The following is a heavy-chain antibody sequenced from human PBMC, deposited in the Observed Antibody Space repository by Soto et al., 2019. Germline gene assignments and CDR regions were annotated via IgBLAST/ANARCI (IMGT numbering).Heavy chain of an antibody. CDR2: INSDGSST. D-gene: IGHD2-2*01. V-gene: IGHV3-74*01. Sequence: GGSLRLSCAASGFTFSSYWMHWVRQAPGKGLVWVSRINSDGSSTSYADSVKGRFTISRDNAKNTLYLQMNSLRAEDAAVYYCAREYCSSTSCKGRYGMDVWGQGTTVTVSS. CDR3: AREYCSSTSCKGRYGMDV. J-gene: IGHJ6*02. CDR1: GFTFSSYW.